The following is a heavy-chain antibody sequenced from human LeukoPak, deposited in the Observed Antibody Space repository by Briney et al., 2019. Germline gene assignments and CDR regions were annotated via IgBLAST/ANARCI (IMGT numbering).Heavy chain of an antibody. Sequence: SETLSLTCAVYGGSFSGYYWSWIRQPPGKGLEWIGEINHSGSTNYNPSLKSRVTISVDTSKNQFSLKLSSVTAADTAVYYCARVGPDYYGSGSYFPPDYWGQGTLVTVSS. CDR2: INHSGST. CDR1: GGSFSGYY. J-gene: IGHJ4*02. V-gene: IGHV4-34*01. D-gene: IGHD3-10*01. CDR3: ARVGPDYYGSGSYFPPDY.